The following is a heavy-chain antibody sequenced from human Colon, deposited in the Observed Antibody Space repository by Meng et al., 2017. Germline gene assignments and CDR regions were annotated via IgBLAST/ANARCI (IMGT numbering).Heavy chain of an antibody. CDR2: IGHSGFT. V-gene: IGHV4-39*01. CDR1: GGSISTSGYY. J-gene: IGHJ5*02. Sequence: QSQLQESGPGLVKPSEALSLTRSVSGGSISTSGYYWGWIRQPPGKGLEWIGSIGHSGFTYYTPSLKSRVAVSLDTSKSQFSLMLTSVTAADTAVYYCVRSSAWVRTGFDPWGQGTLVTVSS. CDR3: VRSSAWVRTGFDP. D-gene: IGHD6-19*01.